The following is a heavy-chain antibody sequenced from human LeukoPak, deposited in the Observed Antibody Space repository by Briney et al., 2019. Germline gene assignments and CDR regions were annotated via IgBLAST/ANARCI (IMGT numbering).Heavy chain of an antibody. V-gene: IGHV3-33*08. Sequence: GGSLRLSCAASGFTFSSYGLLWVRQAAGKGLEWMAIIWYDGSKKYYGDSVKGRFTISRDDSKNTLFLQMNSLRAEDTAVYYCARRGGSGPYYYYYYMDVWGKGTTVTVSS. D-gene: IGHD5-24*01. CDR2: IWYDGSKK. CDR3: ARRGGSGPYYYYYYMDV. J-gene: IGHJ6*03. CDR1: GFTFSSYG.